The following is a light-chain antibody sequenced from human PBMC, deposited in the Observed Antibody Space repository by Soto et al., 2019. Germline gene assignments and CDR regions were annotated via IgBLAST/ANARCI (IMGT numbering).Light chain of an antibody. Sequence: DIQMTQSPSSLSASAGDRVTITCRASQTISSYLNWYQQKPGKAPKLLIYAASTLQSGVPSRFSGSGSGTDFTLTISCLQPEDFVTYYCQQSYSTPRTFGQGTKVEIK. CDR3: QQSYSTPRT. J-gene: IGKJ1*01. CDR2: AAS. V-gene: IGKV1-39*01. CDR1: QTISSY.